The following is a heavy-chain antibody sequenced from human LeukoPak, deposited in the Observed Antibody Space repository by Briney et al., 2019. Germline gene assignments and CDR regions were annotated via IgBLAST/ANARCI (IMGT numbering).Heavy chain of an antibody. CDR1: GFTVSSNS. V-gene: IGHV3-53*05. Sequence: PGGSLRLSCTVSGFTVSSNSMSWVRQAPGKGLEWVSFIYSDNTHYSDSVKGRFTISRDNAKNSLYLQMNSLRAEDTALYYCAKGLYYYDSSGYYGFDYWGQGTLVTVSS. CDR3: AKGLYYYDSSGYYGFDY. CDR2: IYSDNT. J-gene: IGHJ4*02. D-gene: IGHD3-22*01.